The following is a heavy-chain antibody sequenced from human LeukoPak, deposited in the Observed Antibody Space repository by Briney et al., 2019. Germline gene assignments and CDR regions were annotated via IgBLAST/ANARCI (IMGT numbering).Heavy chain of an antibody. J-gene: IGHJ4*02. CDR2: INPNSGGT. CDR3: ASDYYGSGSYYNSLDY. Sequence: GASVKVSCKASGYTFTGYYMHWVRQAPGQGLEWMGWINPNSGGTNYAQKFQGRVTMTRDTSISTAYMELSRLRSDEPAVYYCASDYYGSGSYYNSLDYWGQGTLVTVSS. V-gene: IGHV1-2*02. CDR1: GYTFTGYY. D-gene: IGHD3-10*01.